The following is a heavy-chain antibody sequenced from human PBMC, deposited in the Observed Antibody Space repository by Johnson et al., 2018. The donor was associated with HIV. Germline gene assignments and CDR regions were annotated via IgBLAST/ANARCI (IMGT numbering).Heavy chain of an antibody. CDR3: ARDSTPWGDDYGDEAFDI. V-gene: IGHV3-11*04. Sequence: QVQLVESRGGLVKPGGSLRLSCAASGFTFSDYYMSWIRQAPGKGLEWVSYISSSGSTIYYADSVKGRFTISRDNAKNSLFLQMNSLRAEDTAVYYCARDSTPWGDDYGDEAFDIWGQGTVVTVSS. D-gene: IGHD4-17*01. J-gene: IGHJ3*02. CDR1: GFTFSDYY. CDR2: ISSSGSTI.